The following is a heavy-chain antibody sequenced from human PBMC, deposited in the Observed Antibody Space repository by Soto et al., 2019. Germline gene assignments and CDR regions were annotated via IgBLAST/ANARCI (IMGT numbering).Heavy chain of an antibody. V-gene: IGHV3-9*01. Sequence: GGSLRLSWAASGFTFDDYAMHWVRQVPGKGLEWVSGINWNSGSIGYADSVKGRFAISRDNAKNSLHLQMNSLRAEDTAFYYCVKDESINWYSGHFRHWGQGTLVTVSS. CDR2: INWNSGSI. CDR1: GFTFDDYA. D-gene: IGHD6-13*01. CDR3: VKDESINWYSGHFRH. J-gene: IGHJ1*01.